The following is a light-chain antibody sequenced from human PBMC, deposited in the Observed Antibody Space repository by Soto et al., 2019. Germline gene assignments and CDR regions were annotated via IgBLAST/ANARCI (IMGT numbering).Light chain of an antibody. J-gene: IGLJ2*01. CDR3: ATWEDGLSGVL. Sequence: QSVLTQPPSASGTPGQRVSITCSGSDSNIGSNSVHWYQQVPGMAPKLLVYKSDQRPSGVPDRFSGSKSVTSASLAISGLRAEDEAEYYCATWEDGLSGVLFGGGTKLTVL. V-gene: IGLV1-47*01. CDR1: DSNIGSNS. CDR2: KSD.